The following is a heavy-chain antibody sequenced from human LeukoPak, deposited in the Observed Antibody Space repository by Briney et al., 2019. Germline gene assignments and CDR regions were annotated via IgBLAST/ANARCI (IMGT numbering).Heavy chain of an antibody. CDR2: ISSSSSYI. V-gene: IGHV3-21*01. CDR3: ARERQLWETYYDY. CDR1: GFTFSSYS. Sequence: GGSLRLSCAASGFTFSSYSMNWVRQAPGKGLEWVSSISSSSSYIYYADSVKGRFTISRDNAKNSLYQQMNSLRAEDTAVYYCARERQLWETYYDYWGQGTLVTVSS. J-gene: IGHJ4*02. D-gene: IGHD5-18*01.